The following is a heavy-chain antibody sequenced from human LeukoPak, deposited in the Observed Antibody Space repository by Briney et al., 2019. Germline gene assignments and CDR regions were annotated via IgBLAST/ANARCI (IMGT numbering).Heavy chain of an antibody. CDR2: INWNGGST. V-gene: IGHV3-20*04. Sequence: GGSLRLSCAASGFTFDDYGMSWVRQAPGKGLEWVSGINWNGGSTGYADSVKGRFTISRDNAKNSLYLQMNSLRAEDTAVYYCAGESYGFYFDYWGQGTLVTVSS. CDR3: AGESYGFYFDY. CDR1: GFTFDDYG. D-gene: IGHD5-18*01. J-gene: IGHJ4*02.